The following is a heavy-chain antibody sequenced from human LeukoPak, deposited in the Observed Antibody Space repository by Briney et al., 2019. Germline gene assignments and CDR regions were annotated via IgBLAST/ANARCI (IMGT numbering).Heavy chain of an antibody. CDR1: GYSFTSYW. D-gene: IGHD2-15*01. J-gene: IGHJ3*02. CDR2: IYPGDSDT. CDR3: ARQDCSGGSCYLDAFGI. Sequence: GESLKISCKGSGYSFTSYWIGWVRQMPGKGLEWMGIIYPGDSDTRYSPSFQGQVTISADKSISTAYLQWSSLKASDTAMYYCARQDCSGGSCYLDAFGIWGQGTMVTVSS. V-gene: IGHV5-51*01.